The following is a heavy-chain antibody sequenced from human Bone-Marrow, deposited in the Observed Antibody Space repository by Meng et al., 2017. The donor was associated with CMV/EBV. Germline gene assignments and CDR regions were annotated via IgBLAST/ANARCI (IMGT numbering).Heavy chain of an antibody. J-gene: IGHJ6*02. D-gene: IGHD3-3*01. V-gene: IGHV1-18*01. CDR2: ISANNGNT. CDR1: GYTFTNYN. CDR3: AREGIMVFGVATYGLDV. Sequence: ASVKVSCKASGYTFTNYNLDWVRQAPGQGLEWMGWISANNGNTNYAQKFQGRVIMTTDKSTSTAYMEVRSLRSDDTAVYYCAREGIMVFGVATYGLDVWGQGTMVTVSS.